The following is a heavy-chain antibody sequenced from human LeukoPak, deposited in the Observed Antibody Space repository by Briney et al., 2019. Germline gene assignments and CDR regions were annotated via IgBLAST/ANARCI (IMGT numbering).Heavy chain of an antibody. J-gene: IGHJ3*02. CDR1: GYIFATYW. Sequence: GESLKISCKGSGYIFATYWIGWVRQMPGKGLEWMGIIFPGDSDTRYSPSFQGQVTISADKSISTAYLQWSSLKASDTAVYYCARVKIMITFGGVIAHAFDIWGQGTMVTVSS. CDR2: IFPGDSDT. V-gene: IGHV5-51*01. D-gene: IGHD3-16*02. CDR3: ARVKIMITFGGVIAHAFDI.